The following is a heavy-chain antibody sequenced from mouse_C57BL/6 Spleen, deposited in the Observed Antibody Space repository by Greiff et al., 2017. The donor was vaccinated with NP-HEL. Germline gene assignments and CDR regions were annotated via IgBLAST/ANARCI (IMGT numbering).Heavy chain of an antibody. D-gene: IGHD6-1*01. CDR1: GYAFSSYW. J-gene: IGHJ3*01. CDR2: IYPGDGDT. V-gene: IGHV1-80*01. CDR3: AREVPFAY. Sequence: LVESGAELVKPGASVKISCKASGYAFSSYWMNWVKQRPGKGLEWIGQIYPGDGDTNYNGKFKGKATLTADKSSSTAYMQLSSLTSEDSAVYFCAREVPFAYWGQGTLVTVSA.